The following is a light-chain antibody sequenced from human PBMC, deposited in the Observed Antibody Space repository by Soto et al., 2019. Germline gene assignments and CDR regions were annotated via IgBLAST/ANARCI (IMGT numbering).Light chain of an antibody. CDR2: EVS. CDR3: SSYTSSSTEV. V-gene: IGLV2-14*01. J-gene: IGLJ1*01. Sequence: SALTQPASVSGSPGQSISISWTGTSGDVGGYNYVSWYQHHPGKAPILMIYEVSNRTSEDSKRLSVSNPGTTDSLTISGLQAEDDADYYCSSYTSSSTEVFRTGTKVTVL. CDR1: SGDVGGYNY.